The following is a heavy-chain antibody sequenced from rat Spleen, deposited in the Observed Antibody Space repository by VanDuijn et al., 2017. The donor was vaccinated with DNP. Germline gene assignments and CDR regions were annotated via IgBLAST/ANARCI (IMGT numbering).Heavy chain of an antibody. CDR1: GFSLTTNG. V-gene: IGHV2-4*01. J-gene: IGHJ2*01. D-gene: IGHD2-2*01. CDR3: ARVGIPVTPVPYYFDY. CDR2: IWSGGTT. Sequence: QVQLKESGPGLVQPSQTLSLTCTVSGFSLTTNGVSWVRQSPGKGLEWMGTIWSGGTTDYNPLFKFRLSISRDTSKSQVFLKMDSLQTEDTAMYFCARVGIPVTPVPYYFDYWGQGVMVTVSS.